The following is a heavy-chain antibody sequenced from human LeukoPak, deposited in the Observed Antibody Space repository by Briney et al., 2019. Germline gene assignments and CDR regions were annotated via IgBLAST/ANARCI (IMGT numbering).Heavy chain of an antibody. CDR3: ATRPGFWSGLGYFDY. CDR1: GGSISSGSYY. V-gene: IGHV4-61*02. Sequence: PSETLSLTCTVSGGSISSGSYYWGWVRQPAGKGLEWLGRIYTSGSTNYNPSLKSRVTISVDTSKNQFSLKLSSVTAADTAVYYCATRPGFWSGLGYFDYWGQGTLVTVSS. J-gene: IGHJ4*02. D-gene: IGHD3-3*01. CDR2: IYTSGST.